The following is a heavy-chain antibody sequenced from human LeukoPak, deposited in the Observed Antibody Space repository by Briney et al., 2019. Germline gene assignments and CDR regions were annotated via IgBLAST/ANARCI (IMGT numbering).Heavy chain of an antibody. CDR1: GFTFSGFA. D-gene: IGHD3-10*01. Sequence: PGGSLRLSCAASGFTFSGFAMSWVRRTPGKGLEWVSAISGSGGSTYYADSVKGRLTISRDNSKNTLYLQMNSLRAEDTAVYYCAELVGSSSYYYMDVWGKGTTVTVSS. CDR3: AELVGSSSYYYMDV. CDR2: ISGSGGST. J-gene: IGHJ6*03. V-gene: IGHV3-23*01.